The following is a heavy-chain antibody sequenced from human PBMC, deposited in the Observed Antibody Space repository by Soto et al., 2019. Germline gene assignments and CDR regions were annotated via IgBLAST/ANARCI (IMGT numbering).Heavy chain of an antibody. CDR2: TYYRSKWYN. V-gene: IGHV6-1*01. CDR3: ARADCSGPKCFLYL. D-gene: IGHD2-15*01. CDR1: GDSVASNSGA. J-gene: IGHJ5*02. Sequence: SQTLSLTCAISGDSVASNSGAWNWIRQPPLRGLEWLGRTYYRSKWYNDYALSVESRITINADTSKNRLSLQVNSVTPEDAAVYYCARADCSGPKCFLYLWGQGTLVTVSS.